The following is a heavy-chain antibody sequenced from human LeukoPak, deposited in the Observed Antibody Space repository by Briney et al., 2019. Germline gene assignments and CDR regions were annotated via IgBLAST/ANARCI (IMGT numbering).Heavy chain of an antibody. Sequence: ASVKVSCKASGYTFTSYAMHWVRQAPGQRLEWMGWINAGNGNTKYSQKFQGGVTITRDTSASTAYMELSSLRSEDTAVYYCARDRGFGSVRDPNWFDPWGQGTLVTVSS. CDR3: ARDRGFGSVRDPNWFDP. CDR1: GYTFTSYA. V-gene: IGHV1-3*01. D-gene: IGHD3-10*01. J-gene: IGHJ5*02. CDR2: INAGNGNT.